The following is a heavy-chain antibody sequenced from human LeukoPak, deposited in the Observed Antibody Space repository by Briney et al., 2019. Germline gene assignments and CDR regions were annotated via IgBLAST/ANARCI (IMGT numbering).Heavy chain of an antibody. CDR3: ARDPGQISMIVVVDY. D-gene: IGHD3-22*01. CDR2: IWYDGSNK. V-gene: IGHV3-33*01. J-gene: IGHJ4*02. CDR1: GFTFSSYG. Sequence: PGASLRPSCASSGFTFSSYGMHGVRQAPGKGLERVAVIWYDGSNKYYADSVKGRFTISRDNSKNTLYLQMNSLRAEDTAVYYCARDPGQISMIVVVDYWGQGTLVTVSS.